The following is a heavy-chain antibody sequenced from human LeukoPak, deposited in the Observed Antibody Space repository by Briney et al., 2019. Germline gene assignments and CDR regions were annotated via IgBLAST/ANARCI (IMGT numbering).Heavy chain of an antibody. CDR3: AKDLVAAYDSSGYLTSFDY. J-gene: IGHJ4*02. CDR2: ISSSGSFI. V-gene: IGHV3-11*01. D-gene: IGHD3-22*01. CDR1: GFTFSDYY. Sequence: GGSLRLSCAASGFTFSDYYMSWIRQAPGKGLEWVSYISSSGSFIYYADSVKGRFTISRDNAKNSLYLQMNSLRAEDTAVYYCAKDLVAAYDSSGYLTSFDYWGQGTLVTVSS.